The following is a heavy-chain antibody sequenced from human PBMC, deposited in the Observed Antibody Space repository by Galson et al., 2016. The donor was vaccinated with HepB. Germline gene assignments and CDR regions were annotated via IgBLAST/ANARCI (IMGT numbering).Heavy chain of an antibody. CDR2: INAGNGKT. J-gene: IGHJ4*02. D-gene: IGHD6-19*01. Sequence: VKVSCKASGYTFTRYAMHWVRQAPGQRLEWMGWINAGNGKTKYSQKFEGRVTMTRDTSARTAYMELSSLRSEDTAVYYCAGSLYSSGWYANWGQGTLVTVSS. CDR1: GYTFTRYA. CDR3: AGSLYSSGWYAN. V-gene: IGHV1-3*01.